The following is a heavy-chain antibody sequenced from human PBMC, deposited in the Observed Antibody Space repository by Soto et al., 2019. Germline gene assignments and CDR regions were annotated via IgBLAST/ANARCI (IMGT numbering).Heavy chain of an antibody. V-gene: IGHV4-30-2*06. CDR3: ARGGGYDSFDY. D-gene: IGHD5-12*01. J-gene: IGHJ4*02. CDR2: ISHLEST. Sequence: SETLSLTCTVSGAAISYGGFSWSWIRQSPGKGLEWIGYISHLESTYFHPSFKSRLTMSIDRTRNQFSLKLSSVTAADMAVYYCARGGGYDSFDYWGQGTLVTVSS. CDR1: GAAISYGGFS.